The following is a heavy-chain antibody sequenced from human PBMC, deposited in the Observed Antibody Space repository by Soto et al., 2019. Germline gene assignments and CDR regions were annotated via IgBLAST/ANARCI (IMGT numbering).Heavy chain of an antibody. V-gene: IGHV3-7*05. J-gene: IGHJ4*02. CDR3: ARDSAMTYYYDSRGY. Sequence: GGSLRLSCAASGFTFSSYWMSWVRQAPGKGLEWVANIKQDGSEKYYVDSVKGRFIISRDNAKNSLYLQMNSLRAEDTAVYYCARDSAMTYYYDSRGYWGQGTLVTVSS. CDR2: IKQDGSEK. D-gene: IGHD3-22*01. CDR1: GFTFSSYW.